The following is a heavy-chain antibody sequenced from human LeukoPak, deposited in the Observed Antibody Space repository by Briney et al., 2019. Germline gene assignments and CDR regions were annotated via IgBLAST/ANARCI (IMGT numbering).Heavy chain of an antibody. Sequence: GGSLRLSCAASGFTFSSYAMSWVRQAPGKGLEWVSSISSSSSYIYYADSVKGRFTISRDNAKNSLYLQMNSLRAEDTAVYYCARGIVGATSDYWGQGTLVTVSS. V-gene: IGHV3-21*01. D-gene: IGHD1-26*01. J-gene: IGHJ4*02. CDR1: GFTFSSYA. CDR3: ARGIVGATSDY. CDR2: ISSSSSYI.